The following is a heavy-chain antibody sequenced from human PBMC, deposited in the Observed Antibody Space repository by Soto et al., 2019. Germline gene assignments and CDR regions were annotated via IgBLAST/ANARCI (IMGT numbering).Heavy chain of an antibody. V-gene: IGHV3-30-3*01. CDR2: ISYDGSDK. D-gene: IGHD3-22*01. CDR3: AREYSLPVVAPGD. J-gene: IGHJ4*02. Sequence: GGSLRLSCAASGFTFSSYAMHWVRQTPGKGLEWVAVISYDGSDKYYADSVKGRFTISRDNSKNTLYLQMNSLRAEDTSVYYCAREYSLPVVAPGDWGKGILVTVS. CDR1: GFTFSSYA.